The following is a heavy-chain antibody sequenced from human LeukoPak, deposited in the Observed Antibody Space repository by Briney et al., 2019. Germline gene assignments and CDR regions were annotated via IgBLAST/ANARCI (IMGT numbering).Heavy chain of an antibody. V-gene: IGHV3-48*01. CDR2: HSFSDTPI. CDR1: GFIFSSYS. CDR3: VRLHSSSGSNQIFQH. Sequence: GGSLRLSCVASGFIFSSYSMNWVRQAPGKGLDWISYHSFSDTPIVYADSVKGRFTISRDNAKNSLYLQVNSLRAEDTAVYYCVRLHSSSGSNQIFQHWGQGTLVIVSS. J-gene: IGHJ1*01. D-gene: IGHD6-19*01.